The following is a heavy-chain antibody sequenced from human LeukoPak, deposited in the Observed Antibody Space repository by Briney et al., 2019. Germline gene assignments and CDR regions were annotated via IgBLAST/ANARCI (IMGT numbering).Heavy chain of an antibody. CDR3: ARHSVAGLDY. D-gene: IGHD6-19*01. V-gene: IGHV4-34*01. J-gene: IGHJ4*02. Sequence: SETLSLTCAVYGGSFSGYYWSWIRQPPGKGLEWIGEINHSGSTNYNPSLKSRVTISVDTSKNQFSLKLSSVTAADTAVYYRARHSVAGLDYWGQGTLVTVSS. CDR2: INHSGST. CDR1: GGSFSGYY.